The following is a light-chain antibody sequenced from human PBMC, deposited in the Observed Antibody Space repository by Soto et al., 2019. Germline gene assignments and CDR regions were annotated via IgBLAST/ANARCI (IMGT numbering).Light chain of an antibody. V-gene: IGKV3-20*01. Sequence: EFGLTQSAATLSLSLGERATLSCRASQTVGSNYLAWYQQKNGKAPRLLIYGASSRATGIADRFSGSGYGTDFNLTISSLETEDFALYYCQQYGYSPITFGQGTRLEIK. CDR2: GAS. CDR1: QTVGSNY. J-gene: IGKJ5*01. CDR3: QQYGYSPIT.